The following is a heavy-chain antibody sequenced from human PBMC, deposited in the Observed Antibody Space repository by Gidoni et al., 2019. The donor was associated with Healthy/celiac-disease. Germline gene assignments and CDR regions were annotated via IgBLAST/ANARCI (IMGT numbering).Heavy chain of an antibody. J-gene: IGHJ4*02. CDR1: GGSISSSSYY. CDR2: IYSSGST. V-gene: IGHV4-39*01. D-gene: IGHD3-3*01. CDR3: ARQSYDFWSGRRRTYYFDY. Sequence: QLQLQESGPGLVKPSETLSLTCTVSGGSISSSSYYWGWIRQPPGKGLGWIGSIYSSGSTYYNPSLKSRVTISVDTSKNQFSLKLSSVTAADTAVYYCARQSYDFWSGRRRTYYFDYWGQGTLVTVSS.